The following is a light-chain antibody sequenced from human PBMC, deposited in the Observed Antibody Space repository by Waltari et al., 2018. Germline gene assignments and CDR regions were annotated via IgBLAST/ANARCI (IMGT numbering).Light chain of an antibody. CDR3: QQSRGTPYT. Sequence: DIQMTQSPSSLSASVGDRVTITCRASQRIGVYLNWYRHKPGQAPTLLIFGASNLQGGVPSRFTGGGSGTEFTLTIMSLQPEDFATYYCQQSRGTPYTFGQGTKVE. J-gene: IGKJ2*01. V-gene: IGKV1-39*01. CDR2: GAS. CDR1: QRIGVY.